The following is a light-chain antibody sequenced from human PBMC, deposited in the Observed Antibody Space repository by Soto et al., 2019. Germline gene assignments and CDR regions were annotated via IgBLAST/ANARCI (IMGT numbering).Light chain of an antibody. CDR2: GTS. Sequence: DIQMTQSPSSLSASVGDRVTITCRASQGIGNDLGWYQQKPGKAPKRLIYGTSSLHTGVPSRFSGSGSGTECTLTISSLQPEDFATYYCLQHNSYRWTFGQGTKVEVK. CDR1: QGIGND. V-gene: IGKV1-17*01. CDR3: LQHNSYRWT. J-gene: IGKJ1*01.